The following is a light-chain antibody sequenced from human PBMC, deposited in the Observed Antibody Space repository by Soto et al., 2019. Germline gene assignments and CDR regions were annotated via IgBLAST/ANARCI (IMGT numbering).Light chain of an antibody. J-gene: IGLJ1*01. CDR2: EVA. CDR3: SSYTSSSPLYV. CDR1: NSDIGFYNY. V-gene: IGLV2-14*01. Sequence: QYVLTQPASVSGSPGQSITISCTGTNSDIGFYNYVSWYQQHPGEAPKLIIYEVAKRPSGVSSRFSGSKSGNTASLTISGLQAEDEADYHCSSYTSSSPLYVFGTGTRSPS.